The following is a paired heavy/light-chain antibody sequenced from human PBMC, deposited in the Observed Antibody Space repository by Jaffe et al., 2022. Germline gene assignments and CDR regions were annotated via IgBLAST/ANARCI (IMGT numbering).Light chain of an antibody. Sequence: QSALTQPPSASGSPGQSVTISCTGTSSDVGGYNYVSWYRQHPGKAPKLMVYEVSKRPSGVPDRFSGSKSGNTASLTVSGLQAEDEADYYCSSYAGRKHVVVGGGTKLTVL. CDR1: SSDVGGYNY. CDR2: EVS. J-gene: IGLJ2*01. V-gene: IGLV2-8*01. CDR3: SSYAGRKHVV.
Heavy chain of an antibody. CDR1: GFTFSDHW. J-gene: IGHJ4*02. V-gene: IGHV3-7*01. D-gene: IGHD3-3*01. Sequence: EVQVVESGGGLVQPGGSLRLSCAVSGFTFSDHWMSWVRQAPGKGLEWVALIDQDGSEKCYVDSVKGRFTISRDNAKNSLYLQMNSPRVEDTAIYYCAKISFGSFDFSGQGILVTVSS. CDR2: IDQDGSEK. CDR3: AKISFGSFDF.